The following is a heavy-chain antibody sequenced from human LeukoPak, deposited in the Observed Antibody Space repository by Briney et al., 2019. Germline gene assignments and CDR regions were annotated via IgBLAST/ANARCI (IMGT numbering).Heavy chain of an antibody. CDR3: AKDNLYGLWPLDY. V-gene: IGHV3-30*02. J-gene: IGHJ4*02. D-gene: IGHD5-18*01. CDR2: IRYDGSNK. Sequence: GGSLRLSCAASGFTFSSYGMHWVRQAPGKGLEWVAFIRYDGSNKYYADSVKGRFTISRDNSKNTLYLQMNSLRAEDTAVYYCAKDNLYGLWPLDYWGQGTLVTVSP. CDR1: GFTFSSYG.